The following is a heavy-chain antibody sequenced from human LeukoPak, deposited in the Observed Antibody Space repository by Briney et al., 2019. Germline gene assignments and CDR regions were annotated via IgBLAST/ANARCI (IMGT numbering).Heavy chain of an antibody. D-gene: IGHD5-24*01. CDR3: ARPETMATYAFDI. J-gene: IGHJ3*02. Sequence: KDGESLKISCKGSGYSFTSYWIGWVRQMPGKGLEWMGIIYPGDSDTRYSPSFQGQVTISADKSISTAYLQWSSLKASDTAMYYCARPETMATYAFDIWGQGTMVTVSS. V-gene: IGHV5-51*01. CDR2: IYPGDSDT. CDR1: GYSFTSYW.